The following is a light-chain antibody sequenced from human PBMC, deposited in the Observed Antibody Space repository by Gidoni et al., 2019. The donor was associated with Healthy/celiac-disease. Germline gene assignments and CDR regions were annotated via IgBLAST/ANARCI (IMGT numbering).Light chain of an antibody. Sequence: DIQMTQSPSTLSASVGDRVTITFRASQSISSWLAWYQQKPGKAPKLLIYKAYSLESGVPSRVSGSGSGTEFTLTISSLQPDDFATYYCQQYNSYSLTFGGGTKVEIK. V-gene: IGKV1-5*03. CDR1: QSISSW. CDR2: KAY. J-gene: IGKJ4*01. CDR3: QQYNSYSLT.